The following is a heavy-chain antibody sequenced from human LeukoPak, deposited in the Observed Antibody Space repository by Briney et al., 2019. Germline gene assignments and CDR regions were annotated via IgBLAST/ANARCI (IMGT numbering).Heavy chain of an antibody. Sequence: GGSLRLSCAASGFTFSDYYMSWIRQAPGKGLEWVSYISSSGSTIYYADSVKGRFTISRDNAKNSLYLQMNSLRAEDTAVYYCAGNEYDSSGYYYDYWGQGTLVTVSS. V-gene: IGHV3-11*01. J-gene: IGHJ4*02. CDR1: GFTFSDYY. CDR2: ISSSGSTI. CDR3: AGNEYDSSGYYYDY. D-gene: IGHD3-22*01.